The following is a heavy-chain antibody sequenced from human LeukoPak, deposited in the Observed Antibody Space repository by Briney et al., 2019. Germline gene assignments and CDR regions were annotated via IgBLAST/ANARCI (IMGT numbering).Heavy chain of an antibody. J-gene: IGHJ6*03. V-gene: IGHV3-30*01. CDR2: ISYDGNDK. CDR3: ARGGSATGPYYYFYYMDV. D-gene: IGHD2-15*01. CDR1: GFTFSRNV. Sequence: PGGSLRLSCAASGFTFSRNVMHWVRQAPGKGLEWVALISYDGNDKFYADSVKGRFTISRDNSRNTLFLQMNSLRGEDAAVYSCARGGSATGPYYYFYYMDVWGKGTAVTVPS.